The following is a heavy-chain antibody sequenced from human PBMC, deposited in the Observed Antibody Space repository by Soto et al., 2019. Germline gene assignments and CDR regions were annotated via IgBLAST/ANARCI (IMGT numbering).Heavy chain of an antibody. V-gene: IGHV1-69*13. D-gene: IGHD3-22*01. CDR2: IIPIFGTA. Sequence: SVKVSCKTSGYTFTSYGVSWVRQAPGQGLEWMGGIIPIFGTANYAQKFQGRVTITADESTSTAYMELSSLRSEDTAVYYCARDRGPSSGYYPYWFDPWGQGTLVTVSS. CDR3: ARDRGPSSGYYPYWFDP. CDR1: GYTFTSYG. J-gene: IGHJ5*02.